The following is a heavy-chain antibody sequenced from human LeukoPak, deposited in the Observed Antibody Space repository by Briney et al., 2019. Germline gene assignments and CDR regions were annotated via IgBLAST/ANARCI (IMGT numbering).Heavy chain of an antibody. CDR1: AFTLGSQS. CDR3: TRDGIVGARSFDS. V-gene: IGHV3-30*04. D-gene: IGHD1-26*01. Sequence: TGGSLRLSCAGSAFTLGSQSMHWVRQDPGKGLVWVAGISYDGRSTYYADSLKGRFTVSKDTSKNTLYLEMDSLRAEDTAVYYCTRDGIVGARSFDSWGQGILVTVSS. CDR2: ISYDGRST. J-gene: IGHJ4*02.